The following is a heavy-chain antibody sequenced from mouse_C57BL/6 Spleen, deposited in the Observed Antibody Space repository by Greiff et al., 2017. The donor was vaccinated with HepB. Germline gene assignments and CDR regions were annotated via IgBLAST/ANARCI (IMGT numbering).Heavy chain of an antibody. CDR2: INPYNGGT. J-gene: IGHJ1*03. CDR3: APHYYGSYWYFDV. CDR1: GYTFTDYY. V-gene: IGHV1-19*01. Sequence: VQLQQSGPVLVKPGASVKMSCKASGYTFTDYYMNWVKQSHGKSLEWIGVINPYNGGTSYNQKFKGKATLTVDKSSSTAYMELNSLTSEDSAVYYCAPHYYGSYWYFDVWGTGTTVTVSS. D-gene: IGHD1-1*01.